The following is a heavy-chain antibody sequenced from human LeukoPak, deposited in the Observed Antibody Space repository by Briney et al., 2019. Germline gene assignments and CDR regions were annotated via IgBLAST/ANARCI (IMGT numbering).Heavy chain of an antibody. Sequence: GASVKVSCKASGYTFTSYGISWVRQAPGQGLEWMGWISAYNGRANYAQKLQGRVTMTTDTSTSTAYMELRCLRSDDTAVYYCARSYGIVVVPAAKRRETEYYMDVWGKGTTVTVSS. CDR2: ISAYNGRA. D-gene: IGHD2-2*01. J-gene: IGHJ6*03. CDR3: ARSYGIVVVPAAKRRETEYYMDV. CDR1: GYTFTSYG. V-gene: IGHV1-18*01.